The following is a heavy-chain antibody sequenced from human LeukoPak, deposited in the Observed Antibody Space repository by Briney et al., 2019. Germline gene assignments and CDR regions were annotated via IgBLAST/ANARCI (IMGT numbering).Heavy chain of an antibody. CDR3: ARDLAASWFFR. D-gene: IGHD6-13*01. CDR2: IYYSGTT. V-gene: IGHV4-61*08. J-gene: IGHJ4*02. CDR1: GGSVSSDVYY. Sequence: PSETLSLTCTVSGGSVSSDVYYWSWIRQPPGKRLEWIGHIYYSGTTNYNPSLKSRVTISVDTSKNQFSLKLSSVTAADTAVYYCARDLAASWFFRWGQGTLVTVSS.